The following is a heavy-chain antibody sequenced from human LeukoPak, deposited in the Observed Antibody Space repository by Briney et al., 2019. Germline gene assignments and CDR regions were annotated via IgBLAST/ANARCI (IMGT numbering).Heavy chain of an antibody. D-gene: IGHD6-19*01. V-gene: IGHV3-9*01. CDR2: ISWNSGSI. Sequence: GGSLRLSCAASGFTFDDYAMHWVRQAPGKGLEWVSGISWNSGSIGYADSVKGRFTISRDNAKNSLYLQMNSLRAEDTALYYCAKDLYSSGHDAFDIWGQGTMVTVSS. J-gene: IGHJ3*02. CDR1: GFTFDDYA. CDR3: AKDLYSSGHDAFDI.